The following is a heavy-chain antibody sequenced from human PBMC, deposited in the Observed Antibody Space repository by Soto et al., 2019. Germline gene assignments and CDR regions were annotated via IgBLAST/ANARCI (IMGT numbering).Heavy chain of an antibody. D-gene: IGHD3-9*01. Sequence: SETLSLTCTVSAGSISGYFWSWIRQPPGKGLAWIAYVYYRGSTNYNPSLKSRVTISVDTSKNQISLKLSSVTAADTAVYYCARAPYFDVLTAPFDHWGQGALVTVSS. V-gene: IGHV4-59*12. CDR1: AGSISGYF. J-gene: IGHJ4*02. CDR2: VYYRGST. CDR3: ARAPYFDVLTAPFDH.